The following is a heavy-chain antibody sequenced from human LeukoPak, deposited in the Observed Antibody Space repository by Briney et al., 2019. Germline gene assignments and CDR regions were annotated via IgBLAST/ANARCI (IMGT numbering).Heavy chain of an antibody. V-gene: IGHV4-39*07. Sequence: SETLSLTCTVSGGSISSSSYYWGWIRQPPGKGLEWIGSIYYSGSTYHNPSLKSRVTISVDTSKNQFSLKLSSVTAADTAVYYCARVMGIAAAGSEWEWAFDIWGQGTMVTVSS. D-gene: IGHD6-13*01. J-gene: IGHJ3*02. CDR1: GGSISSSSYY. CDR3: ARVMGIAAAGSEWEWAFDI. CDR2: IYYSGST.